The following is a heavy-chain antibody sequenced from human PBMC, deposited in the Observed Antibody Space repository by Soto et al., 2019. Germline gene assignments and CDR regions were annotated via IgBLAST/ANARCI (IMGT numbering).Heavy chain of an antibody. J-gene: IGHJ4*02. V-gene: IGHV2-5*05. CDR2: IYCDDDK. CDR3: AHRGYYYDSSGYSYYFDY. CDR1: GFSLSTSGVG. D-gene: IGHD3-22*01. Sequence: QITLKESGPTLVKPTQTLTLTCTFSGFSLSTSGVGVGWIRQPPGKALEWLALIYCDDDKRYGPSLKSRLTITKDTSKNQVVLTMTNMDPVDTATYYCAHRGYYYDSSGYSYYFDYWGQGTLVTVSS.